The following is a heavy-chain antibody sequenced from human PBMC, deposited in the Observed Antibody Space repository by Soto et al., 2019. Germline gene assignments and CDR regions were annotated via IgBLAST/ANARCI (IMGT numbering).Heavy chain of an antibody. V-gene: IGHV4-39*01. D-gene: IGHD3-3*01. J-gene: IGHJ5*02. CDR1: GGYVVISSGY. CDR2: IYYSGSP. Sequence: SETMSLTGTLAGGYVVISSGYLVLIQLPPGNGLEWIGSIYYSGSPYYNPSLKSRVTISVDTSKNQFSLKLSSVTAADTAVYYCARVSGAGFLEWLKEKNWFDPWGQGTLVTVSS. CDR3: ARVSGAGFLEWLKEKNWFDP.